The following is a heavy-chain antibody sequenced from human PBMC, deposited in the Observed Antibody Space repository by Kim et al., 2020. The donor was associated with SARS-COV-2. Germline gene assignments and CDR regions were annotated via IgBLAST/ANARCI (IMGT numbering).Heavy chain of an antibody. CDR2: T. D-gene: IGHD2-15*01. Sequence: TYSADSVKGRFTISRDNSKSTLSLQMNSLRVEDTAVYFCAKALFGGFEYCSQGNLVTVSS. CDR3: AKALFGGFEY. J-gene: IGHJ4*02. V-gene: IGHV3-23*01.